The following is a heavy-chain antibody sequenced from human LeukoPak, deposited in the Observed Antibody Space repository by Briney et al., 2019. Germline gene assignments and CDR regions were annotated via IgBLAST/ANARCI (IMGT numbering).Heavy chain of an antibody. D-gene: IGHD1-1*01. J-gene: IGHJ6*03. V-gene: IGHV1-46*01. CDR1: GYTFTGYY. Sequence: ASVKVSCKASGYTFTGYYMHWVRQAPGQGLEWMGVSNPGGGATTYAQKFQGRVTMTRDMSTSTVYMELRSLRSADAAVYYCARGNDGWPHYYYYFMDAWGKGTTVTVSS. CDR3: ARGNDGWPHYYYYFMDA. CDR2: SNPGGGAT.